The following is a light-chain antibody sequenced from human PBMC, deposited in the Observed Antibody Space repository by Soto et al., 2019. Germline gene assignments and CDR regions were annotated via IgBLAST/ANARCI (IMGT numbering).Light chain of an antibody. CDR1: QSISSW. CDR3: QQYNSYPVT. Sequence: DIQMTQSPSTLSASVGDRVTITCRASQSISSWLAWYQHKPGKAPNLLIYKASYLESGVPSRFSGSGSGTEFTLTISSLQPDDFATYYCQQYNSYPVTFGGGTKMEIK. V-gene: IGKV1-5*03. CDR2: KAS. J-gene: IGKJ4*01.